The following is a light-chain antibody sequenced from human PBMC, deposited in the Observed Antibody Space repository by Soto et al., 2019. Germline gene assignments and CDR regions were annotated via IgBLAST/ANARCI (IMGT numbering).Light chain of an antibody. CDR1: QSVSSY. CDR3: QQRSNWPPLT. CDR2: DAA. J-gene: IGKJ4*01. V-gene: IGKV3-11*01. Sequence: EIVLTQSPATLSLSPGERATLSCRASQSVSSYLAWYQQKPGQPPRLLIYDAANRATGIPARFSGSGSGTEFTLTINSLEPEDCAVYYCQQRSNWPPLTFGGGTKVEIK.